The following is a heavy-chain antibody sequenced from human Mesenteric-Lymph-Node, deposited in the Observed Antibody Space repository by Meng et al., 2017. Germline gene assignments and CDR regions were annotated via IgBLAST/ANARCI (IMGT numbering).Heavy chain of an antibody. J-gene: IGHJ4*02. D-gene: IGHD3-9*01. CDR3: ARDKGPYSDISD. Sequence: SETLSLTCTVSGGSISSGGYYWSWISQHPGKGLEWIGYIYYSGSTYYNPSLKSRVTISVDTSKNQFSLKLSSVTAADAAVYYCARDKGPYSDISDWGQGTLVTVSS. CDR1: GGSISSGGYY. CDR2: IYYSGST. V-gene: IGHV4-31*03.